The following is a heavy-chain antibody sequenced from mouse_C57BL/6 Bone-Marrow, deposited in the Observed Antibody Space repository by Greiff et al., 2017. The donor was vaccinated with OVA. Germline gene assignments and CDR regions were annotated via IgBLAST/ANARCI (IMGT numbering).Heavy chain of an antibody. CDR2: IDPNSGGT. D-gene: IGHD1-1*01. CDR3: ARDFLFITTVGGLFDY. CDR1: GYTFTSYW. V-gene: IGHV1-72*01. J-gene: IGHJ2*01. Sequence: QVQLQQPGAELVKPGASVKLSCKASGYTFTSYWMHWVKQRPGRGLEWIGMIDPNSGGTKYNEKFKSKATLTVDKPSSTAYMQLSSLTSEDSAVYYCARDFLFITTVGGLFDYWGQGTTLTVSS.